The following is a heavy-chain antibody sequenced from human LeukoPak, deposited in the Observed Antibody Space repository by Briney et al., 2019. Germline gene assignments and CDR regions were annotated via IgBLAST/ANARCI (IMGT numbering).Heavy chain of an antibody. Sequence: SETLSLTCTVSGGSISSSSYYWGWIRQPPGKGLEWIGTIYYSGRTYYNPSLKSRVTISVDTSKNQFSLKLSSVTAADTAVYYCANTPDYDSSGYYSWGYYYYMDVWGKGTTVTISS. CDR2: IYYSGRT. CDR1: GGSISSSSYY. D-gene: IGHD3-22*01. CDR3: ANTPDYDSSGYYSWGYYYYMDV. V-gene: IGHV4-39*01. J-gene: IGHJ6*03.